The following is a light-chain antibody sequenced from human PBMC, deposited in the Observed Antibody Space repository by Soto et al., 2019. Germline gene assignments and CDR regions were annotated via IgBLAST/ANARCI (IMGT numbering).Light chain of an antibody. CDR1: SSDVGSYRF. CDR3: SSYAGGSNV. CDR2: EVN. V-gene: IGLV2-8*01. J-gene: IGLJ1*01. Sequence: QSALTQPPSASGSPGQSVTISCTGTSSDVGSYRFVSWYQQHPGKAPKLLIYEVNKRPSGVPDRFSGSKSGNTASLTVSGLQAEDEADYYCSSYAGGSNVFGTGTKLTVL.